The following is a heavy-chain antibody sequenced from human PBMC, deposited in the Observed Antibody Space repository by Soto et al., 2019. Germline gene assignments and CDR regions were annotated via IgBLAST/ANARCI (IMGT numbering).Heavy chain of an antibody. J-gene: IGHJ4*02. CDR1: GYTFTNHG. V-gene: IGHV1-18*04. CDR3: GRDFYPVAYFFDY. CDR2: VSGYNDKT. Sequence: QVQLVQSGAELKKPGASVKVSCKASGYTFTNHGISWVRQAPGQGLEWVGWVSGYNDKTKSAQKFQGRVTMTTDTSTNTAYMELRSLRSDDTAVYFCGRDFYPVAYFFDYWGQGTLVTVSS. D-gene: IGHD2-21*01.